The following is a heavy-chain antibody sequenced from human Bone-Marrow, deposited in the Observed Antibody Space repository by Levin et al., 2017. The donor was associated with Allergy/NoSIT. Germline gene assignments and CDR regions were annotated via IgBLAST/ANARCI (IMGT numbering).Heavy chain of an antibody. CDR3: TTDDYYDSSGYKAAFEN. J-gene: IGHJ4*02. CDR2: IKSKTDGGTT. D-gene: IGHD3-22*01. CDR1: GFTFSNAW. V-gene: IGHV3-15*01. Sequence: GESLKISCAASGFTFSNAWMSWVRQAPGKGLQWVGRIKSKTDGGTTDYAAPVKGRFTISRDDSKNTLYLQMNSLKTEDTAVYFCTTDDYYDSSGYKAAFENWGQGTLVTVSS.